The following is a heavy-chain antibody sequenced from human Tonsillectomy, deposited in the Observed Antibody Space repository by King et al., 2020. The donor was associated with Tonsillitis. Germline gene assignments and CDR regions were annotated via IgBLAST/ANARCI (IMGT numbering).Heavy chain of an antibody. CDR3: AGDTHDSSGYYTNLDY. J-gene: IGHJ4*02. Sequence: VQLVESGGDLVKPGGSLRLSCAASGFTFSDYYMSWIRQAPGKGLEWVSYISSSSSYTNYADSVKGRFTISRDNAKNSLYLQMNSLRAEDTAVYYCAGDTHDSSGYYTNLDYWGQGTLVTVSS. CDR2: ISSSSSYT. V-gene: IGHV3-11*06. CDR1: GFTFSDYY. D-gene: IGHD3-22*01.